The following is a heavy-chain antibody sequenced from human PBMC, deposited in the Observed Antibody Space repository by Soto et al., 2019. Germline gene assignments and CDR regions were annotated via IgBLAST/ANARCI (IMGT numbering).Heavy chain of an antibody. CDR3: AISSVAAAGFDY. D-gene: IGHD6-13*01. V-gene: IGHV5-51*01. Sequence: GESLKISCKGFGYIFTKYWIGWVRQMPGKGLEWMGIFFPGDSDTRISPSFQGQVTISADKSTSTAYLQWSSLKASDTAMYYCAISSVAAAGFDYWGQGKLVTVSS. J-gene: IGHJ4*02. CDR1: GYIFTKYW. CDR2: FFPGDSDT.